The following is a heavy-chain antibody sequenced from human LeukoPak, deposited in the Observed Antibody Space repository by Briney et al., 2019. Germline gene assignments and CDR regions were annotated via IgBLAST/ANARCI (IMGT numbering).Heavy chain of an antibody. CDR3: AKHIYGVVSIQQ. J-gene: IGHJ1*01. Sequence: GGSLRLSCAASGFTFRDACMTWVRQAPGKGLEWVGLIRSRADGGTAEYATAVEGRFTIARDDSTNTLYLHMSNVKTEDTAVYYCAKHIYGVVSIQQWGQGTLVTVSS. V-gene: IGHV3-15*01. D-gene: IGHD3-3*01. CDR2: IRSRADGGTA. CDR1: GFTFRDAC.